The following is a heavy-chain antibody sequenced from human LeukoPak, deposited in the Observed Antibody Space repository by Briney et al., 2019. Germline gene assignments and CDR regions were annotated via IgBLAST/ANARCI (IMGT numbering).Heavy chain of an antibody. CDR1: GYTFTSYG. J-gene: IGHJ4*02. CDR2: ISAYNGNT. CDR3: ATDMVGYCSGDRCYSEAY. Sequence: ASVKVSCKASGYTFTSYGISWVRQAPGQGLEWMGWISAYNGNTNYAQKFQGRVTMTEETATDTAYMELSSLRSEDTAVYYCATDMVGYCSGDRCYSEAYWGQGTQVTVSS. D-gene: IGHD2-15*01. V-gene: IGHV1-18*01.